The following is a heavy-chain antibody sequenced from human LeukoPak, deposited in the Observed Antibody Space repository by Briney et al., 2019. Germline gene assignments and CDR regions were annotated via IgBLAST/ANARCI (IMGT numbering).Heavy chain of an antibody. Sequence: PGGSLRLSCAASGFTVSSNYMSWVRQAPGKGLEWVSVIYSGGSTYYADSVKGRFTISRDNSKNTLYLQMNSLRAEDTAVYYCARDSVPSYYDSSGYYPDWGQGTLVTVSS. CDR1: GFTVSSNY. V-gene: IGHV3-66*02. J-gene: IGHJ4*02. CDR2: IYSGGST. D-gene: IGHD3-22*01. CDR3: ARDSVPSYYDSSGYYPD.